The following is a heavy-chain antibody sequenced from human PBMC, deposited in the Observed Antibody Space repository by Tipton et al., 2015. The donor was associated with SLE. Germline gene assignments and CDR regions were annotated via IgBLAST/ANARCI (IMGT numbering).Heavy chain of an antibody. CDR3: ARGELRFLEWLNYFDY. Sequence: TLSLTCTVSGGSISSSSYYWGWIRQPPGKGLEWIGSIYYSGSTYYNPSLKSRVTISVDTSTNQFSLKLRSMTAADTAVYYCARGELRFLEWLNYFDYWGQGTLVTVSS. CDR1: GGSISSSSYY. D-gene: IGHD3-3*01. J-gene: IGHJ4*02. CDR2: IYYSGST. V-gene: IGHV4-39*07.